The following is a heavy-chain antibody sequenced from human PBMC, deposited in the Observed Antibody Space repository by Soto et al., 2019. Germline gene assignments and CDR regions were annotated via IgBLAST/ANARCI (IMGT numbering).Heavy chain of an antibody. Sequence: GWSLRLSCSASGFTFSRYAMYWVRQAPGKGLEYVSAISSNGGSTYYADSVKGRFTISRDNSKNTLYLQMSSLRAEDTAVYYCVKDQTETATTYFDYWGHGTLVTVS. D-gene: IGHD6-25*01. CDR1: GFTFSRYA. CDR2: ISSNGGST. J-gene: IGHJ4*01. V-gene: IGHV3-64D*06. CDR3: VKDQTETATTYFDY.